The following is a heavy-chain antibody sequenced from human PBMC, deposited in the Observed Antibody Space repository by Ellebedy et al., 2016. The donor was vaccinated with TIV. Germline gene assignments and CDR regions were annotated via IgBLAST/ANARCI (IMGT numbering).Heavy chain of an antibody. J-gene: IGHJ4*02. CDR3: ARGGFCSGGDCYPFDY. CDR2: IGGGGTT. V-gene: IGHV3-23*01. D-gene: IGHD2-15*01. CDR1: GFTFGNYA. Sequence: GGSLRLXXAASGFTFGNYAMSWVRQGPGKGLEWVSVIGGGGTTYYADSVKGRFTISRDNSKNTLYLQMNSLRVEDTAVYYCARGGFCSGGDCYPFDYWGQGALVSVSS.